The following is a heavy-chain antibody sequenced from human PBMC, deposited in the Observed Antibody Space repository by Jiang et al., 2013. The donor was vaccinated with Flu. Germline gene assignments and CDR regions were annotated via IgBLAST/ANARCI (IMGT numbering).Heavy chain of an antibody. CDR3: TGDLGYCSGGSCYTRLDP. D-gene: IGHD2-15*01. Sequence: KYYADSVKGRFTISRDNAKNSLYLQMSSLRAEDTAVYYCTGDLGYCSGGSCYTRLDPWGQGTLVTVSS. CDR2: K. J-gene: IGHJ5*02. V-gene: IGHV3-7*03.